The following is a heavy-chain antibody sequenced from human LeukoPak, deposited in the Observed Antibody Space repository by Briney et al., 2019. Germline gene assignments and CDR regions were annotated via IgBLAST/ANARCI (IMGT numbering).Heavy chain of an antibody. CDR3: ARARPSMWIDY. CDR2: ISDSGGST. CDR1: RFTFSSYA. J-gene: IGHJ4*02. Sequence: GGSLRLSCAASRFTFSSYAMSWVRQAPGKGLEWVSAISDSGGSTYYTDSVKGRFTISRDSSKNTLYLQMNSLRPEDTAVYYCARARPSMWIDYWGQGTLVTVSS. D-gene: IGHD5-12*01. V-gene: IGHV3-23*01.